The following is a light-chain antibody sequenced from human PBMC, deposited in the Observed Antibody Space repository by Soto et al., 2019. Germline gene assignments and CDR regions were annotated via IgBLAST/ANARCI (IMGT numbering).Light chain of an antibody. CDR1: QIISRSH. CDR2: GAS. V-gene: IGKV3-20*01. CDR3: QQYGSYPFT. J-gene: IGKJ3*01. Sequence: IVLTQSPGTLSLSPGESVTLSCRASQIISRSHLAWYQQKPGQAPRLLIYGASIRAAAITDRFSGSRSGTDFTLTISRLEPEDFAVYYCQQYGSYPFTFGPGTKVDIK.